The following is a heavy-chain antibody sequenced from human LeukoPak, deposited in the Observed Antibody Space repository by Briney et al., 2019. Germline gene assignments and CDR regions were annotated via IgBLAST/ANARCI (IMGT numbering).Heavy chain of an antibody. D-gene: IGHD3/OR15-3a*01. J-gene: IGHJ4*02. Sequence: PGGSLRLSCAASGFTFSGYSLNWVRQAPGKGLEWVSYISSSSTYIYYADSVKGRFTISRDNANNSLYLQMNSLRAEDTAVYYCARGTGAGLVQAYYFDYWGQGTLVTVSS. V-gene: IGHV3-21*05. CDR2: ISSSSTYI. CDR3: ARGTGAGLVQAYYFDY. CDR1: GFTFSGYS.